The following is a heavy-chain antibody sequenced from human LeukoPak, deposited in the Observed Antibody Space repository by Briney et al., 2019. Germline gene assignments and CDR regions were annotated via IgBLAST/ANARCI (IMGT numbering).Heavy chain of an antibody. CDR2: IIPIFGTP. Sequence: SVKVSCKAAGGTFSSNAISWVRQAPGQGLEWMGGIIPIFGTPNYAHNFQDRVTITADESTSTAYMELSALRSEDTAVYYCANRGGGGIGMGILESYDFWGQGTLVTVSS. D-gene: IGHD6-13*01. CDR3: ANRGGGGIGMGILESYDF. V-gene: IGHV1-69*01. J-gene: IGHJ4*02. CDR1: GGTFSSNA.